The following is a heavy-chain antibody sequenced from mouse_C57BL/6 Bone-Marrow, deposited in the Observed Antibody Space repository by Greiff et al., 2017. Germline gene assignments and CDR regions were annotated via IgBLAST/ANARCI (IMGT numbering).Heavy chain of an antibody. CDR1: GYTFTSYW. D-gene: IGHD1-1*01. CDR2: IHPNSGST. V-gene: IGHV1-64*01. J-gene: IGHJ1*03. Sequence: QVQLQQPGAELVKPGASVKLSCKASGYTFTSYWMHWVKQRPGQGLEWIGMIHPNSGSTNYNEKFKSKATLTVDKSSSTAYMQLSSLTSEDSAVYYGAWYYGSSLYGYFDVWGTGTTVTVSS. CDR3: AWYYGSSLYGYFDV.